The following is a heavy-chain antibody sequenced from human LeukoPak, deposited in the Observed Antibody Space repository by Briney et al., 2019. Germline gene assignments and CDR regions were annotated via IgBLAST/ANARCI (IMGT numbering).Heavy chain of an antibody. J-gene: IGHJ4*02. CDR1: GGSISSSSYY. Sequence: KPSETLSLTCTVSGGSISSSSYYWGWIRQPPGKGLEWIASIYYSGSTYYNPSLKSRVTISVDTSKNQFSLRLSSVTAADTAVYYCARGGSHFDYWGQGTLVTVSS. CDR3: ARGGSHFDY. D-gene: IGHD1-26*01. V-gene: IGHV4-39*07. CDR2: IYYSGST.